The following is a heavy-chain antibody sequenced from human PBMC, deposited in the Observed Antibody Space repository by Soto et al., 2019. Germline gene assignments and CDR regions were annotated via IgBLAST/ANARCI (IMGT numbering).Heavy chain of an antibody. CDR3: ARDRADYYYDSSGYLFDY. CDR1: GFTFSSYE. J-gene: IGHJ4*02. D-gene: IGHD3-22*01. Sequence: GESLKISCAASGFTFSSYEMNLVRQAPGKGLEWVSYISSSGSTIYYADSVKGRFTISRDNAKNSLYLQMNSLRAEDTAVYYCARDRADYYYDSSGYLFDYWGQGTLVTVSS. V-gene: IGHV3-48*03. CDR2: ISSSGSTI.